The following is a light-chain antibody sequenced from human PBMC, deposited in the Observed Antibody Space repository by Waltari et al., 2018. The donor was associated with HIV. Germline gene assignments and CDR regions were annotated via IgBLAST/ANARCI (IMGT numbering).Light chain of an antibody. CDR1: SSNIGNNT. CDR2: SNN. J-gene: IGLJ1*01. Sequence: QSVLTQPPSASGTPGQRVTISCSGSSSNIGNNTVNWYQQLPGTAPKLLIYSNNQRPSGVPDRFSGSKSGTSASLAIIWLQSEDEADYYCAARDDSLNGYVFGTGTKVTVL. CDR3: AARDDSLNGYV. V-gene: IGLV1-44*01.